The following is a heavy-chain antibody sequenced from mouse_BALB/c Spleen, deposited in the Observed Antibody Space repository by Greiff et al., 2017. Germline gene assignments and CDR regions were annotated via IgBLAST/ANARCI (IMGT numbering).Heavy chain of an antibody. CDR2: ISSGGST. CDR3: ARGLTTVDY. CDR1: GFTFSSYA. V-gene: IGHV5-6-5*01. Sequence: DVQLVESGGGLVKPGGSLKLSCAASGFTFSSYAMSWVRQTPEKRLEWVASISSGGSTYYPDSVKGRFTISRDNARNILYLQMSSLRSEDTAMYYCARGLTTVDYWGQGTLVTVSA. D-gene: IGHD1-1*01. J-gene: IGHJ3*01.